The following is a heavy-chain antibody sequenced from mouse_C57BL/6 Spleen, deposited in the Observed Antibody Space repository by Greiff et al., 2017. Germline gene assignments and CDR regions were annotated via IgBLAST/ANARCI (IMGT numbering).Heavy chain of an antibody. CDR3: ARGGRLGGFAY. V-gene: IGHV1-42*01. Sequence: EVQLVESGPELVKPGASVKISCKASGYSFTGYYMNWVKQSPEQSLEWIGEINPSTGGTTYNQKFKAKATLTVDKSSSTAYMQLTSLTSEDSAVYYCARGGRLGGFAYWGQGTLVTVSA. CDR2: INPSTGGT. J-gene: IGHJ3*01. CDR1: GYSFTGYY.